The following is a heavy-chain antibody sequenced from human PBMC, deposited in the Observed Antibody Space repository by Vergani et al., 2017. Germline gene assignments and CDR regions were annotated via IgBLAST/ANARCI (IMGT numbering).Heavy chain of an antibody. CDR2: IRYDGSNK. CDR1: GFTFSSYG. V-gene: IGHV3-30*02. D-gene: IGHD3-22*01. J-gene: IGHJ3*02. Sequence: QVQLVESGGGVVQPGGSLTLSCAASGFTFSSYGMHWVRQAPGKGLEWVAFIRYDGSNKYYADSVKGRFTISRDNSKNTLYLQMNSLRAEDTAVYYCAKDWAAYXSSGYLLRVDAFDIWGQGTMVTVSS. CDR3: AKDWAAYXSSGYLLRVDAFDI.